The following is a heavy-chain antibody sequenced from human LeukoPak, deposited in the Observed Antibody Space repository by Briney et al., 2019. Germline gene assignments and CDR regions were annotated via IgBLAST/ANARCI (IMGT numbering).Heavy chain of an antibody. V-gene: IGHV4-61*01. CDR3: ARAFGATGGFDY. CDR2: IYYSGST. Sequence: PSETLSLTCTVSGGSVSSGSYYWSWIRQPPGKGLECIGYIYYSGSTNYNPSLKSRVTISVDTSKNQFSLKLSSVTAADTAVYYCARAFGATGGFDYWGQGTLVTVSS. J-gene: IGHJ4*02. CDR1: GGSVSSGSYY. D-gene: IGHD2-8*02.